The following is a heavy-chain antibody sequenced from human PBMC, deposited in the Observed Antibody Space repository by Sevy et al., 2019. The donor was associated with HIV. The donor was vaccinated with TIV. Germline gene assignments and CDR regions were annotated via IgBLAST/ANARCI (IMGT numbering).Heavy chain of an antibody. V-gene: IGHV3-21*06. J-gene: IGHJ6*02. CDR2: ISRSSNFV. D-gene: IGHD3-16*01. Sequence: GESLKISWTASGFPFSSYDMNWVRQAPGQGLEWISSISRSSNFVDKADSVKGRFTISRDNAKNSLFLQMNSLTVEDTAVYYCARDRGGPRTRGSYQYGMDVWGQGTTVTVSS. CDR1: GFPFSSYD. CDR3: ARDRGGPRTRGSYQYGMDV.